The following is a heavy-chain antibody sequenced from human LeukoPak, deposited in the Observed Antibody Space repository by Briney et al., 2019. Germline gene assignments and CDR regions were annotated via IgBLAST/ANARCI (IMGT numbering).Heavy chain of an antibody. CDR2: ISGSGGST. D-gene: IGHD2-15*01. V-gene: IGHV3-23*01. J-gene: IGHJ4*02. CDR1: GFTFSSYA. CDR3: AKSSCSGGSCYDFDY. Sequence: GGSPRLSCAASGFTFSSYAMSWVRRAPGKGLEWVSAISGSGGSTYYADSVKGRFTISRDNSKNTLYLQMNSLRAEDTAVYYCAKSSCSGGSCYDFDYWGQGTLVTVSS.